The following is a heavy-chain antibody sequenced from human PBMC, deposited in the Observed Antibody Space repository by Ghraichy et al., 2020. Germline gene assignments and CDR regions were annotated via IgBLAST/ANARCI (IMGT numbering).Heavy chain of an antibody. D-gene: IGHD1-26*01. CDR2: MTGTGNYI. V-gene: IGHV3-21*01. Sequence: GESLNISCVASGFPFSSYTMNWVRQAPGKGLEWVSSMTGTGNYIYYADSVKGRFTISRDNAKNSVSLQMDSLRAEDTAVYYCARSMVSTATTFQGGFWGQGTLVTVSS. J-gene: IGHJ4*02. CDR3: ARSMVSTATTFQGGF. CDR1: GFPFSSYT.